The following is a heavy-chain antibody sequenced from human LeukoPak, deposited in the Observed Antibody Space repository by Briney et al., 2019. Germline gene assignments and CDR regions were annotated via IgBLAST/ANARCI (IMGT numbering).Heavy chain of an antibody. Sequence: GGSLRLSCAASGFTVSYNYMSWVRQAPGKGLEWVSVIYSGGSIYYSDSVKGRFTISRDNSKNMLYLQMSSLRPEDTAVYYCARGSAYSHWGQGTLVTVSS. D-gene: IGHD3-22*01. V-gene: IGHV3-66*02. J-gene: IGHJ4*02. CDR2: IYSGGSI. CDR1: GFTVSYNY. CDR3: ARGSAYSH.